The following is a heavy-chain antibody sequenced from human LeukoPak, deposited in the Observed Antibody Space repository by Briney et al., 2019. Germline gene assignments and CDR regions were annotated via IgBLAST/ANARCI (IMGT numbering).Heavy chain of an antibody. CDR3: ARDIAGATKGGWFDT. CDR2: MNPNSGNT. D-gene: IGHD1-26*01. V-gene: IGHV1-8*01. CDR1: GYTFTNYD. J-gene: IGHJ5*02. Sequence: ASVKVSCKSSGYTFTNYDINWVRQATGQGLEWMGWMNPNSGNTGYAQKFQGRVTMTRNTSISTAYMELSSLRSEDTALYYCARDIAGATKGGWFDTWGQGTPVTVSS.